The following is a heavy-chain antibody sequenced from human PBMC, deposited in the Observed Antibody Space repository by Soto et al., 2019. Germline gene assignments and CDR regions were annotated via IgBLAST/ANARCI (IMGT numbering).Heavy chain of an antibody. Sequence: SVKVPCKASGGTFSSYAISWVRQAPGQGLEWMGGIIPIFGTANYAQKFQGRVTITADESTSTAYMELSSLRSEDTAVYYCARDLKRYSSSPIGRLDKNYYYYYGMDVWGQGTTVTVS. D-gene: IGHD6-6*01. CDR2: IIPIFGTA. CDR3: ARDLKRYSSSPIGRLDKNYYYYYGMDV. J-gene: IGHJ6*02. V-gene: IGHV1-69*13. CDR1: GGTFSSYA.